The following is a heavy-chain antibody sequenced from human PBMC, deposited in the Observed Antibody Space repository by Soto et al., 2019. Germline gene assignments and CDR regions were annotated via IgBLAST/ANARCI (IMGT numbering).Heavy chain of an antibody. Sequence: SETLSLTCAVSGGSFSGYYWSWVRQTPGKGLEWIGDINHTGDTNYNPSLKSRVMISVDTAKTQFSLNVTSVTAADTAVYYCAREVGYYSAARRNLYFDYWGPGTLVT. D-gene: IGHD2-15*01. J-gene: IGHJ4*02. CDR1: GGSFSGYY. V-gene: IGHV4-34*01. CDR2: INHTGDT. CDR3: AREVGYYSAARRNLYFDY.